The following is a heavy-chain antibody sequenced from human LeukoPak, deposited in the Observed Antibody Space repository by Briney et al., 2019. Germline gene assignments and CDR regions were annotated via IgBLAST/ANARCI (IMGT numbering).Heavy chain of an antibody. J-gene: IGHJ5*02. V-gene: IGHV4-30-2*01. Sequence: SETLSLTCTVSGGSISSGGYYWSWIRQPPGKGLEWIGYIYHSGSTYYNPSLKSRVTISVDKSKNQFSLKLSSVTAADTAVYYCARRNWAGTVAGKFILPSFDPWGQGTLVTVSS. D-gene: IGHD6-19*01. CDR1: GGSISSGGYY. CDR3: ARRNWAGTVAGKFILPSFDP. CDR2: IYHSGST.